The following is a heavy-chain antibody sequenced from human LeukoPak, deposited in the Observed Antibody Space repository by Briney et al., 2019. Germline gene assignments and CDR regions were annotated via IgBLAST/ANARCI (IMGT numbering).Heavy chain of an antibody. D-gene: IGHD2-15*01. V-gene: IGHV1-2*06. CDR1: GYTFTGYY. Sequence: ASVKVSCKASGYTFTGYYMHWVRLAPGQGLEWMGRINPNSGGSNYAQKFQGRVTMTRDTSISTAYMELSRLRSDDTAVYYCAREGYCSGGSCSWFDPWGQGTLVTVSS. J-gene: IGHJ5*02. CDR2: INPNSGGS. CDR3: AREGYCSGGSCSWFDP.